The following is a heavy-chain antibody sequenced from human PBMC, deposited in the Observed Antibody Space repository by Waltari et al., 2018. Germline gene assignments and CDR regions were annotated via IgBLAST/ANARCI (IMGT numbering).Heavy chain of an antibody. Sequence: SISSYYWSWIRQPAGKGLEWIGRIYTSGSTNYNPSLKSRVTMSVDTSKNQFSLKLSSVTAADTAVYYCARYQQLVNDAFDIWGQGTMVTVSS. D-gene: IGHD6-13*01. CDR3: ARYQQLVNDAFDI. J-gene: IGHJ3*02. V-gene: IGHV4-59*10. CDR1: SISSYY. CDR2: IYTSGST.